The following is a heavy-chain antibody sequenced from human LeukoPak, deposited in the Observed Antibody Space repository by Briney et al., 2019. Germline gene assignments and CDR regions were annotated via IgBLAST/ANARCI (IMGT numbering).Heavy chain of an antibody. J-gene: IGHJ6*03. Sequence: SQTLSLTCSVSGYSISSGYYWGWIRQPPGKGLEWIGSIYQSGSTYYNPSLKSRVTISVDTSKNQFSLKLSSVTAADTAVYYCARENYDFWSGAGDYYYMDVWGKGTTVTVSS. CDR2: IYQSGST. CDR3: ARENYDFWSGAGDYYYMDV. D-gene: IGHD3-3*01. V-gene: IGHV4-38-2*02. CDR1: GYSISSGYY.